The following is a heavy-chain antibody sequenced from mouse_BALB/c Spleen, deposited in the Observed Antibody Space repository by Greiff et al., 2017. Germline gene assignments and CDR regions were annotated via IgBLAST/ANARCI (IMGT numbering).Heavy chain of an antibody. D-gene: IGHD6-1*01. CDR1: GFTFNTYA. CDR3: VRQQGYFDY. V-gene: IGHV10-1*02. CDR2: IRSKSNNYAT. J-gene: IGHJ2*01. Sequence: EVQLVESGGGLVQPKGSLKLSCAASGFTFNTYAMNWVRQAPGKGLEWVARIRSKSNNYATYYADSVKDRFTISRDDSQSMLYLQMNNLKTEDTAMYYCVRQQGYFDYWGQGTTLTVSS.